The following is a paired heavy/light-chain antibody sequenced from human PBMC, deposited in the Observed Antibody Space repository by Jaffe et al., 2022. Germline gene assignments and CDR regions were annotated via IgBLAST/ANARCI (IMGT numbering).Heavy chain of an antibody. CDR2: IYRSGST. V-gene: IGHV4-38-2*01. D-gene: IGHD5-12*01. CDR1: GYSISSGSQ. CDR3: ARLVTVATDYFDY. Sequence: QVQLQESGPGLVKPSETLSLTCAVSGYSISSGSQWGWVRQPPGKGLEYIGSIYRSGSTYNNPSLKSRVTISVDTSKNQFSLKLTSVTAADTAVYYCARLVTVATDYFDYWGQGTLVTVSS. J-gene: IGHJ4*02.
Light chain of an antibody. Sequence: QSALTQPASVSGSPGQSITISCTGTSSDVGNYKYVSWYQQHPGKAPKLMIYDVTNRPSGVSDRFSGSKSGNTASLTISGLQAEDEGDYYCCSYTTSSTRVFGGGTKLTVL. J-gene: IGLJ3*02. CDR2: DVT. CDR1: SSDVGNYKY. V-gene: IGLV2-14*03. CDR3: CSYTTSSTRV.